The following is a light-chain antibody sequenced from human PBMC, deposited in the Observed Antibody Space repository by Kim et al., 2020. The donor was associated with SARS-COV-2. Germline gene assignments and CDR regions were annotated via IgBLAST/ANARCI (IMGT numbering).Light chain of an antibody. Sequence: SYELTQPPSVSVAPGKTASITCGGNNIVTKSVHWYQQKPGQAPVLVIYFDSERPSGIPERFSGSISGNTATLTISRVEAGDEADYYCQVWDTGSTHVVFGGGTKLTVL. CDR3: QVWDTGSTHVV. CDR1: NIVTKS. CDR2: FDS. J-gene: IGLJ2*01. V-gene: IGLV3-21*04.